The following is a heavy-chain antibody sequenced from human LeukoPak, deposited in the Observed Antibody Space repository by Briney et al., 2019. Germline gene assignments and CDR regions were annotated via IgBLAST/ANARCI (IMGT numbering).Heavy chain of an antibody. J-gene: IGHJ4*02. V-gene: IGHV3-15*01. CDR1: GFTFSNAW. CDR2: VKSKAVGETT. Sequence: GGSLRLSCAASGFTFSNAWMNWVREAPGKGLEWVARVKSKAVGETTSYAAPVKGRFSILRDYSRDMVYLQMNSLEAEDTAVYYCATCNGDCYFNFWGQGTLVIVSS. D-gene: IGHD2-21*02. CDR3: ATCNGDCYFNF.